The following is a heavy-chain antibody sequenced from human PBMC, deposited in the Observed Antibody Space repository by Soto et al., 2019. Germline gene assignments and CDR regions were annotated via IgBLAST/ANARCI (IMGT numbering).Heavy chain of an antibody. CDR2: ISYDGSNK. CDR3: AKDIYDCSGGSCYRAYYYYYGMDV. V-gene: IGHV3-30*18. J-gene: IGHJ6*02. D-gene: IGHD2-15*01. Sequence: GGSLRLSCAASGFTFSSYGMHWVRQAPGKGLEWVAVISYDGSNKYYADSVKGRFTISRDNSKNTLYLQMNSLRAEDTAVYYCAKDIYDCSGGSCYRAYYYYYGMDVWVQGTTVTVSS. CDR1: GFTFSSYG.